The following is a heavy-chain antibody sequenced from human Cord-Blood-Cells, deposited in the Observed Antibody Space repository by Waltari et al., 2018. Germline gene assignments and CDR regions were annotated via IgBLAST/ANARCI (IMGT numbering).Heavy chain of an antibody. CDR3: ARESTGRYLSY. Sequence: QVQLVQSGAEVKKPGASAKVSCKASGYTFTGYYMHRVRQAPGQGLEWMGWINPTNGGPNYAQKFQGRVTMTRDTSISTAYMERSRLRSDDPAVYYCARESTGRYLSYWGQGTLGTVSS. CDR1: GYTFTGYY. D-gene: IGHD3-9*01. J-gene: IGHJ4*02. CDR2: INPTNGGP. V-gene: IGHV1-2*02.